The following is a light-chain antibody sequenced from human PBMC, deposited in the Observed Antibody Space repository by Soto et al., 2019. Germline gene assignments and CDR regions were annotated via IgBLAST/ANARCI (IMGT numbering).Light chain of an antibody. CDR1: QSISSY. CDR2: AAS. J-gene: IGKJ2*01. CDR3: QQSYSTPFYT. V-gene: IGKV1-39*01. Sequence: DIQMTQSPSSLSASVGDRVTITCRASQSISSYLNWYQQKPGKAPKLLIYAASSLQSGGPSRFSGSGSGTDFTLTISSLQPEDFATYYCQQSYSTPFYTFGQGTKLEIK.